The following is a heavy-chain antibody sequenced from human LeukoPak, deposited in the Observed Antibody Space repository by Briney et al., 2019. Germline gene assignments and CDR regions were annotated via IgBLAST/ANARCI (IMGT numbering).Heavy chain of an antibody. V-gene: IGHV5-51*01. J-gene: IGHJ6*03. CDR1: GYSLSSYW. CDR3: ARHIDNQDYYYMDV. CDR2: IYPGYSYP. D-gene: IGHD1-14*01. Sequence: GGSPKTSRKGFGYSLSSYWLGRVRQMSGEGLEGVGIIYPGYSYPRLSRPFEGQVTHSDDKSISTADLQGSSLKASDTAMHYYARHIDNQDYYYMDVWGKGTTVSVSS.